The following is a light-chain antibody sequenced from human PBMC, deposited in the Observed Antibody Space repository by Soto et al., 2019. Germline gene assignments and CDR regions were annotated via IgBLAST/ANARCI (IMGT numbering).Light chain of an antibody. CDR1: SSDVGTYNL. CDR3: CSYAGSPTYVV. Sequence: QSALTQPASVSGSPGQSITISCTGTSSDVGTYNLVSWYQLRPGNAPKLMIYGGTKRPSGVSNRFSGSKSGNTASLTISGLQAEDEADYYCCSYAGSPTYVVFGGGTKVTVL. CDR2: GGT. J-gene: IGLJ2*01. V-gene: IGLV2-23*01.